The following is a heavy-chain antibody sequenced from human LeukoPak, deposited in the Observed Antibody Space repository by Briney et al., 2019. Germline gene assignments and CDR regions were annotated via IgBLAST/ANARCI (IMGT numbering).Heavy chain of an antibody. J-gene: IGHJ4*02. CDR3: ARRIAGTTGFDY. CDR2: MSSDGTSK. D-gene: IGHD1-26*01. Sequence: PGRSLRLSCVASGFTFSTYGIHWVRQAPGKGLEWVAGMSSDGTSKYYADSVKGRVTISRDNSKNTLYLQMTGLRADDTAVYYCARRIAGTTGFDYWGQGTLVTVSS. V-gene: IGHV3-30*03. CDR1: GFTFSTYG.